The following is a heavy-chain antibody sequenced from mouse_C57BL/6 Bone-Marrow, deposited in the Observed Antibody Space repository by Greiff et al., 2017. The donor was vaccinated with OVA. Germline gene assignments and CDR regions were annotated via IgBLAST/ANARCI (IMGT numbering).Heavy chain of an antibody. J-gene: IGHJ4*01. CDR1: GFTFSSYA. D-gene: IGHD2-1*01. Sequence: EVKLMESGEGLVKPGGSLKLSCAASGFTFSSYAMSWVRQTPEKRLEWVAYISSGGDYIYYADTVKGRFTISRDNARNTLYLQMSSLKSEDTALYYCTRLLDAMDYWGQGTSVTVSS. CDR2: ISSGGDYI. V-gene: IGHV5-9-1*02. CDR3: TRLLDAMDY.